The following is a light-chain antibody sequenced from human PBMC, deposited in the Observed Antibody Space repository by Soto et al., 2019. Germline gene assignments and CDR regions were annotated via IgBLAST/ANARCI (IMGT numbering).Light chain of an antibody. J-gene: IGKJ1*01. CDR1: QSVRIN. Sequence: EIVMSRSPATLAVSPRERANLHCRVSQSVRINVAWYQQKNGQAPRLLVYGASTRASGIPDRFSGSGSGTEFTLTISSLQSEDFAVYYCQEYSKWPSRTFGPGTKVDIK. V-gene: IGKV3-15*01. CDR2: GAS. CDR3: QEYSKWPSRT.